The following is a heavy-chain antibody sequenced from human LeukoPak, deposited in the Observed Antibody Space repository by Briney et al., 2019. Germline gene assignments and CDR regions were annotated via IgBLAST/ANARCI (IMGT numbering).Heavy chain of an antibody. V-gene: IGHV3-48*01. CDR1: ELPLSAYS. J-gene: IGHJ4*02. Sequence: GGPLSLSCATSELPLSAYSMTWVGRAPGRGREGVSYITNSGNSKSYADSVKGRFTISRDNTKSSLYLQMNGLRAEDTAVYYCARTRSSGYLTFDYWGQGILVTVSS. D-gene: IGHD3-22*01. CDR2: ITNSGNSK. CDR3: ARTRSSGYLTFDY.